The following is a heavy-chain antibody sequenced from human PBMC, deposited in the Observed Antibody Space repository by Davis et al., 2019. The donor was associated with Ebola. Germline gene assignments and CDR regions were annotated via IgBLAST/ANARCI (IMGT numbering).Heavy chain of an antibody. Sequence: MPSETLSLTCTVSGCSISSYYWSWIRQPPGKGLEWIGYIYYSGSTHSNPSLKSRVTISVDTSKNQFSLKLSSVTAADTAVYYCARNPYDFWSGYYRGDNWFDPWGQGTLVTVSS. J-gene: IGHJ5*02. CDR3: ARNPYDFWSGYYRGDNWFDP. D-gene: IGHD3-3*01. CDR1: GCSISSYY. CDR2: IYYSGST. V-gene: IGHV4-59*01.